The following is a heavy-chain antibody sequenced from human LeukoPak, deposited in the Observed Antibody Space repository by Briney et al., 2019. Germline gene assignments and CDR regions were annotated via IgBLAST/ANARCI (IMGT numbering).Heavy chain of an antibody. CDR2: SILIFGRA. Sequence: SVKLSCKASGATFSSYAISWVRQAPGQGLGWMGGSILIFGRANYAQKFQGRVTITADKSTSTHYMELSSLRSEDTTVYYCAVEAVGYYFDYWGQGTLVTVSS. J-gene: IGHJ4*02. D-gene: IGHD2-15*01. V-gene: IGHV1-69*06. CDR1: GATFSSYA. CDR3: AVEAVGYYFDY.